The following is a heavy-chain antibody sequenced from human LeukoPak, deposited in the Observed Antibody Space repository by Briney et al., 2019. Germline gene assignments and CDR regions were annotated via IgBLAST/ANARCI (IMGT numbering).Heavy chain of an antibody. CDR2: ISSSSSTI. Sequence: QPGGSLRLSCAASGFTFSSYSMNWVRQAPGKGLEWVSYISSSSSTIYYADSVRGRFTISRDNAKNSLYLQTNSLRGEDTAVYYCARKTGGSLDIWGQGTMVTVSS. D-gene: IGHD7-27*01. V-gene: IGHV3-48*01. CDR3: ARKTGGSLDI. J-gene: IGHJ3*02. CDR1: GFTFSSYS.